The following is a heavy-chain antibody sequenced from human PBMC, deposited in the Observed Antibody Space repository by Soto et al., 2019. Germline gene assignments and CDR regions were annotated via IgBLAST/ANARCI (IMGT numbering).Heavy chain of an antibody. Sequence: PGGSLRLSCAASGFTFSSYGMHWVRQAPGKGLEWVAVIWYDGSNKYYADSVKGRFTISRDNSKNTLYLQMNSLRAEDTAAYYCARGYSSGWYLTGISFDYWGQGTLVTVSS. CDR3: ARGYSSGWYLTGISFDY. V-gene: IGHV3-33*01. CDR1: GFTFSSYG. CDR2: IWYDGSNK. J-gene: IGHJ4*02. D-gene: IGHD6-19*01.